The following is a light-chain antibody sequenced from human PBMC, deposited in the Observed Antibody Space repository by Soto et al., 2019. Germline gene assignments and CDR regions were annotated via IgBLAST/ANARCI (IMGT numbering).Light chain of an antibody. J-gene: IGLJ3*02. CDR1: SSDVGGYKY. Sequence: QSALTQPPSASGSPGQSVTISCTGTSSDVGGYKYVSWYQQHPGKAPKLLIYEATQRPSGVPDRFYGSKSGNTASLTVSGLQAEDEADYYCSSYADSNNLLFGGGTKLTVL. V-gene: IGLV2-8*01. CDR2: EAT. CDR3: SSYADSNNLL.